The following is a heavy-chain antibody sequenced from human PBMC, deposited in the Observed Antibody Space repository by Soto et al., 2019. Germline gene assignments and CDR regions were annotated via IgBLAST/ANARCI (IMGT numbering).Heavy chain of an antibody. V-gene: IGHV3-74*01. Sequence: PGGSLRLSCAASGFTFSSYWMHWVRQAPGKGLVWVSRINSDGSSTSYADSVKGRFTISRDNAKNTLYLQMNSLRAEDTAVYYCARAPERSSWFPIHYSGQATLVTVSS. CDR3: ARAPERSSWFPIHY. CDR1: GFTFSSYW. D-gene: IGHD6-13*01. J-gene: IGHJ4*02. CDR2: INSDGSST.